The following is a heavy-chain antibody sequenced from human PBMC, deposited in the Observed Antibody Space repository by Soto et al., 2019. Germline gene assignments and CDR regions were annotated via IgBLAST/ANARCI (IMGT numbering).Heavy chain of an antibody. D-gene: IGHD3-22*01. CDR2: IYDSGST. CDR3: AREDYFDSGGFPI. V-gene: IGHV4-59*01. CDR1: GGSSSRYY. J-gene: IGHJ4*02. Sequence: SETRSVTRTVGGGSSSRYYSSWIRQPPGKGLEWIGYIYDSGSTKYNPSLKSRVTISVDTTNNQFYLKLSYVTAADTAVYYCAREDYFDSGGFPIWGQGTLVTVSS.